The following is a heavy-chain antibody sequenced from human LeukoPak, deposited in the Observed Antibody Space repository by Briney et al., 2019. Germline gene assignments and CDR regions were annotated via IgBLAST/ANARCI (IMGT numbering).Heavy chain of an antibody. CDR2: MRGSGVST. CDR1: VVNFNNYD. J-gene: IGHJ4*02. V-gene: IGHV3-23*01. D-gene: IGHD3-16*01. CDR3: ALLGGKLLWRIDY. Sequence: GRTLSLSRAASVVNFNNYDMSWVRQAPAKGLEWVSGMRGSGVSTSYADSLKGRFTISRDNSKNFLYLFMNNLRAPDTGVHYCALLGGKLLWRIDYWGPGNRVTVSS.